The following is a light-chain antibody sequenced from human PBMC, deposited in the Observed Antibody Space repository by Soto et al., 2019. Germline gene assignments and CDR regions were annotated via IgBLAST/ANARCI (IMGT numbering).Light chain of an antibody. CDR1: QSVSSY. CDR2: GAS. V-gene: IGKV3-15*01. CDR3: QQYNEWPRYT. Sequence: EIVMTQSPATLSVSPGEGATLSCRASQSVSSYLAWYQHKPGQAPRLLIYGASTRATGIPARFSGSGSGTEFTLTIGSLQSEDFAVYYCQQYNEWPRYTFGQGTKLEIK. J-gene: IGKJ2*01.